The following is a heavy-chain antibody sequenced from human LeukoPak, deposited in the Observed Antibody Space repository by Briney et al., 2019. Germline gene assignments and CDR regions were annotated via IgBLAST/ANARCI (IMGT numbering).Heavy chain of an antibody. CDR2: MNPNSGNT. CDR3: ARAHSSSWYYYYYYYGMDV. CDR1: GYTFTGYY. J-gene: IGHJ6*02. Sequence: ASVKVSCKASGYTFTGYYMHWVRQAPGQGLEWMGWMNPNSGNTGYAQKFQGRVTMTRNTSISTAYMELSSLRSEDTAVYYCARAHSSSWYYYYYYYGMDVWGQGTTVTVSS. V-gene: IGHV1-8*02. D-gene: IGHD6-13*01.